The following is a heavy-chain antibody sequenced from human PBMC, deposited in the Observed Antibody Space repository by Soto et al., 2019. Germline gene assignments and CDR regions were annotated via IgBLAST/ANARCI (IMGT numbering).Heavy chain of an antibody. CDR3: ARGEDTAIDTGYGMDV. V-gene: IGHV4-39*01. CDR1: GGSISSSSYY. Sequence: PSETLSLTCSVSGGSISSSSYYWGWIRQPPGKGPEWIGSIYYSGSTYYNPSLKSRVTISVDTSKNQFSLKLSSVTAADTAVYYCARGEDTAIDTGYGMDVWGQATTVTLSS. J-gene: IGHJ6*02. CDR2: IYYSGST. D-gene: IGHD5-18*01.